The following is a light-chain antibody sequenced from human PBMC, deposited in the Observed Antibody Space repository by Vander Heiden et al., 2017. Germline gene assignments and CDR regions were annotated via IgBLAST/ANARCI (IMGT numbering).Light chain of an antibody. Sequence: EIVLTQSPGTLPLSPGERATLSCRASQSVSSSYLDWYQQKPGQAPRLLIYGASTRATGIPDRFSGSGSGTDFTLTISRLEPEDFAVYFCQQCDSSPYTFGQGTKLEIK. CDR3: QQCDSSPYT. J-gene: IGKJ2*01. CDR1: QSVSSSY. V-gene: IGKV3-20*01. CDR2: GAS.